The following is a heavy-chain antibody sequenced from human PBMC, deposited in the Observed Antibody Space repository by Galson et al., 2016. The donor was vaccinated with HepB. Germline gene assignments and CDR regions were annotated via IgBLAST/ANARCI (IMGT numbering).Heavy chain of an antibody. CDR1: GYTFTSYG. CDR3: ARGIIAALRVDP. Sequence: SVKVSCKASGYTFTSYGISWVRQAPGQGLEWMGWISTYDGDTNHAQNLQGRVTMTTDTSTTTAYMELRSLRSDDTAMYYCARGIIAALRVDPWGQGTLVTVSS. J-gene: IGHJ5*02. V-gene: IGHV1-18*01. D-gene: IGHD6-6*01. CDR2: ISTYDGDT.